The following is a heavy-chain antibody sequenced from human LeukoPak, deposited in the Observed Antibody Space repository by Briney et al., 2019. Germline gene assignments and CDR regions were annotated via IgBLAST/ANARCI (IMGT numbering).Heavy chain of an antibody. CDR2: ISGSGGST. D-gene: IGHD4-17*01. CDR1: GFTFTNSY. CDR3: AKPLHGDYDGG. Sequence: GGSLRLSCAASGFTFTNSYMTWVRQAPGKGLEWVSAISGSGGSTYYADSVKGRFTISRDNSKNTLYLQMNSLRAEDTAVYYCAKPLHGDYDGGWGQGTLVTVSS. V-gene: IGHV3-23*01. J-gene: IGHJ4*02.